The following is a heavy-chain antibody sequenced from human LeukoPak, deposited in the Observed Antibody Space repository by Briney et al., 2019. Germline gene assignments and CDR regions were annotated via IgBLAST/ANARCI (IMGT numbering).Heavy chain of an antibody. D-gene: IGHD6-19*01. V-gene: IGHV4-34*01. Sequence: PGGSLRLSCAASGFTVSSNYMSWVRQPPGKGLEWIGEINHSGSTNYNPSLKSRVTISVDTSKNQFSLKLSSVTAADTAVYYCARRGGFRRLVQGYYFDYWGQGTLVTVSS. CDR2: INHSGST. CDR3: ARRGGFRRLVQGYYFDY. CDR1: GFTVSSNY. J-gene: IGHJ4*02.